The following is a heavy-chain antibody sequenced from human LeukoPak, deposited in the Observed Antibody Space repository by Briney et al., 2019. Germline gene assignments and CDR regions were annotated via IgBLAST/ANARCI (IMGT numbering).Heavy chain of an antibody. CDR1: GGSISSYQ. V-gene: IGHV4-59*01. CDR3: ARDGPLVYFDY. J-gene: IGHJ4*02. CDR2: IYDSGSA. Sequence: PSETLSLTCTVSGGSISSYQWSWIRQPPGKGLEWIGNIYDSGSANYNPSLKSRVTISVDTSKNQFSLKLSSVTAADTAVYYCARDGPLVYFDYWGQGALVTVSS. D-gene: IGHD3-16*02.